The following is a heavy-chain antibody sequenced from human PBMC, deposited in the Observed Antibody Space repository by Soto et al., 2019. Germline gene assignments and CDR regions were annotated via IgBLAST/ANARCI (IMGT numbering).Heavy chain of an antibody. V-gene: IGHV1-18*04. D-gene: IGHD5-18*01. J-gene: IGHJ3*02. CDR2: ISAYNGNT. Sequence: ASVKVACKASGYTLTSYGISWVRQAPGQGLEWMGWISAYNGNTNYAQKLQGRVTMTTDTSTSTAYMELRSLRSDDTAVYYCARDLPESYGTHHVYDISGQGPMVTVS. CDR1: GYTLTSYG. CDR3: ARDLPESYGTHHVYDI.